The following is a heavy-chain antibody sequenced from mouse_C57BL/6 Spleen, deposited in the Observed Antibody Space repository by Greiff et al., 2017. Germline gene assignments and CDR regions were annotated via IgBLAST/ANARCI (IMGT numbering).Heavy chain of an antibody. J-gene: IGHJ4*01. D-gene: IGHD1-1*01. CDR1: GFTFSSYA. CDR3: TRDRYYYGSSPYAMDY. Sequence: EVKLQESGEGLVKPGGSLKLSCAASGFTFSSYAMSWVRQTPEKRLEWVAYISSGGDYIYYADTVKGRFTISRDNARNTLYLQMSSLKSEDTAMYYCTRDRYYYGSSPYAMDYWGQGTSVTVSS. CDR2: ISSGGDYI. V-gene: IGHV5-9-1*02.